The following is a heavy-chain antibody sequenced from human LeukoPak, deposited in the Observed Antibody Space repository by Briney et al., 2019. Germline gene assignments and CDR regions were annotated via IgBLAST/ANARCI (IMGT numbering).Heavy chain of an antibody. CDR3: AREARVYNDY. CDR2: ISAYNGNT. V-gene: IGHV1-18*04. D-gene: IGHD2-8*01. Sequence: ASVKVSCKASGYTFTSYYMHWVRQAPGQGLEWMGWISAYNGNTNYAQKLQGRVTMTTDTSTSTAYMELRSLRSDDTAVYYCAREARVYNDYWGQGTLVTVSS. J-gene: IGHJ4*02. CDR1: GYTFTSYY.